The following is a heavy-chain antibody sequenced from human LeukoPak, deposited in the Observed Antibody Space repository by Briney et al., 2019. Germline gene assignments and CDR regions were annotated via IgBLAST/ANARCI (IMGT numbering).Heavy chain of an antibody. D-gene: IGHD6-13*01. CDR2: ISSSSSYI. CDR3: ARDRGVYSRPLED. J-gene: IGHJ4*02. V-gene: IGHV3-21*01. Sequence: PGGSLRLSCAASGFTFSSYSMNWVRQAPGKGLEWVSSISSSSSYIYYADSVKGRFTISRDNAKNSLYLQMNSLRGEDTAVYYCARDRGVYSRPLEDWGQGTLVTVSS. CDR1: GFTFSSYS.